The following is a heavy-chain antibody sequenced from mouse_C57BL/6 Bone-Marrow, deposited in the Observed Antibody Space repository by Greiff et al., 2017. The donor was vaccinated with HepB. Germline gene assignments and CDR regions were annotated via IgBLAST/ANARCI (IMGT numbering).Heavy chain of an antibody. D-gene: IGHD1-1*01. CDR1: GYAFTNYL. CDR2: INPGSGGT. Sequence: VQLVESGAELVRPGTSVKVSCKASGYAFTNYLIEWVKQRPGQGLEWIGVINPGSGGTNYNEKFKGKATLTADKSSSTAYMQLSSLTSEDSAVYFCARCGSLSSYYFDYWGQGTTLTVSS. CDR3: ARCGSLSSYYFDY. V-gene: IGHV1-54*01. J-gene: IGHJ2*01.